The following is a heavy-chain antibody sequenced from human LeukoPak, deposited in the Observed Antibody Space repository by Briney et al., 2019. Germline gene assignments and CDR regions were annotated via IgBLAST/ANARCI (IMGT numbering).Heavy chain of an antibody. CDR2: INHSGST. D-gene: IGHD3-10*01. CDR3: ARALPGRYYYYMDV. Sequence: SETLSLTXAVYGGSFSGYYWSWIRQPPGKGLEWIGEINHSGSTNYNPSLKSRVTISVDTSKNQFSLKLSSVTAADTAVYYCARALPGRYYYYMDVWGKGTTVTVSS. CDR1: GGSFSGYY. J-gene: IGHJ6*03. V-gene: IGHV4-34*01.